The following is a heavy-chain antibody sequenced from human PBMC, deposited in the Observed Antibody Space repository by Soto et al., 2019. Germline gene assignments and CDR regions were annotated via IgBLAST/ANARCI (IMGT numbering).Heavy chain of an antibody. CDR3: ARDQGVVVVAATTEYFQH. V-gene: IGHV1-3*01. D-gene: IGHD2-15*01. J-gene: IGHJ1*01. CDR1: GYTFTSYG. CDR2: INAANGDT. Sequence: ASVKVSCKASGYTFTSYGIHWVRQAPGQRLEWMGWINAANGDTKYSPKFQGRVTITRDTSASTAYMELSSLRSEDTAVYYCARDQGVVVVAATTEYFQHWGQGTLVTVSS.